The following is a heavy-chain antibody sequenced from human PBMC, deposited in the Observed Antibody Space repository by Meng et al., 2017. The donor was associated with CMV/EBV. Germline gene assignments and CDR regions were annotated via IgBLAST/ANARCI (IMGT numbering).Heavy chain of an antibody. D-gene: IGHD3-3*01. V-gene: IGHV1-69*10. Sequence: SVKVSCKASGGTFSSYAISWVRQAPGQGLEWMGGIIPILGIANYAQRFQGRVTITADKSTSTAYMELSSLRSEDTAVYYCASPITIFGVVPRDDAFDIWGQGTMVTVSS. J-gene: IGHJ3*02. CDR3: ASPITIFGVVPRDDAFDI. CDR1: GGTFSSYA. CDR2: IIPILGIA.